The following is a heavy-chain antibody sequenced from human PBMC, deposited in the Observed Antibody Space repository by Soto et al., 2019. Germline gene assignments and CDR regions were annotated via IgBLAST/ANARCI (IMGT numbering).Heavy chain of an antibody. CDR3: AKDSDITFGGVIVS. Sequence: SLRLSCAAAGFTFDDYAMHCIRQAPGKGLEWVSGISWNSGSIGYADSVKGRFTISRDNAKNSLYLQMNSLRAEDTALYYCAKDSDITFGGVIVSWGQGTLVTGSS. CDR2: ISWNSGSI. CDR1: GFTFDDYA. D-gene: IGHD3-16*02. J-gene: IGHJ4*02. V-gene: IGHV3-9*01.